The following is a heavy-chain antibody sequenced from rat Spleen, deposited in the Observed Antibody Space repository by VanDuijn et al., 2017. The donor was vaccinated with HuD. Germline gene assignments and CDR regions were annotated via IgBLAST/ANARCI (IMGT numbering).Heavy chain of an antibody. CDR3: ARAGYLRDWYFDF. V-gene: IGHV5-22*01. D-gene: IGHD2-2*01. Sequence: EVQLVESDGGLVQPGRSLKLSCAASGFTFSDSYMAWVRQAPKKGLEGVASINYEGSSTYYGDSVKGRFTISRDDAKGTLYLQMDSLRSEDTATYYCARAGYLRDWYFDFWGPGTMVTVSS. CDR1: GFTFSDSY. J-gene: IGHJ1*01. CDR2: INYEGSST.